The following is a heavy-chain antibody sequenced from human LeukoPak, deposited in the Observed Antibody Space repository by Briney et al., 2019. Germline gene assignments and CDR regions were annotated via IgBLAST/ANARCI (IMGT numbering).Heavy chain of an antibody. Sequence: SETLSLTCTVSGGSISSYYWSWIRQPPGKGLEWIGYIFYSGSTNYNPSLKSRVTISVDTSKNQFSLKLSSVTAADTAVYYCARVNWDYYFDYWGQGTLVTVSS. CDR2: IFYSGST. V-gene: IGHV4-59*08. CDR1: GGSISSYY. CDR3: ARVNWDYYFDY. J-gene: IGHJ4*02. D-gene: IGHD1-7*01.